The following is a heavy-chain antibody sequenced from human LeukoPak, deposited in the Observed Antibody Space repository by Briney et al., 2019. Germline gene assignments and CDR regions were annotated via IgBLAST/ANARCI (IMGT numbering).Heavy chain of an antibody. CDR2: INPNSGGT. Sequence: ASVKVSCKASGYTFTGYYMHWVRQAPGQGLEWMGWINPNSGGTNYAQKFQGRVTMTRDTSISTAYMELRSLTSDDTAVYYCARDRGDGSLSTGYWGQGTLVTVSS. CDR1: GYTFTGYY. CDR3: ARDRGDGSLSTGY. J-gene: IGHJ4*02. D-gene: IGHD2-15*01. V-gene: IGHV1-2*02.